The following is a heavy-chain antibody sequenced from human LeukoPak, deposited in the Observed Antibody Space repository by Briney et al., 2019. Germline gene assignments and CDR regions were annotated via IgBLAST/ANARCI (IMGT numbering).Heavy chain of an antibody. V-gene: IGHV3-23*01. Sequence: GGSLRLSCAASGFTFSSSAMNWVRQAPGKGLEWVSGISGSGGNTYYADSVKGRFTISRDNAKNSLYLQMNSLRAEDTALYYCARVGGYYYMDVWGKGTTVTVSS. CDR3: ARVGGYYYMDV. CDR2: ISGSGGNT. D-gene: IGHD1-26*01. CDR1: GFTFSSSA. J-gene: IGHJ6*03.